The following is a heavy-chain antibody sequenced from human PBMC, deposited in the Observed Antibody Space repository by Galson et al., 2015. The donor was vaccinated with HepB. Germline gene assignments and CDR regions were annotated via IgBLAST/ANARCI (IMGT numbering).Heavy chain of an antibody. CDR1: GFTVSSNY. V-gene: IGHV3-53*01. D-gene: IGHD3-16*01. Sequence: SLRLSCAASGFTVSSNYMSWVRQAPGKGLEWVSVIYSGGSTYYADSVKGRFTISRDNSKNTLYLQMNSLRAEDTAVYYCARGWNDYIWGSPPNFDYWGQGTLVTVSS. CDR2: IYSGGST. CDR3: ARGWNDYIWGSPPNFDY. J-gene: IGHJ4*02.